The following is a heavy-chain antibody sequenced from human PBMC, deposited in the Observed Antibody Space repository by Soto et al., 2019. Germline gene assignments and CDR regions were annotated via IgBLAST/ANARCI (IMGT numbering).Heavy chain of an antibody. CDR2: IWYDGNYK. CDR3: AREGAVAGSQDF. CDR1: GFMFSDYG. D-gene: IGHD6-19*01. V-gene: IGHV3-33*01. J-gene: IGHJ4*02. Sequence: QVHLVESGGGVVHPGRSLRLACAASGFMFSDYGMHWVRQAPGKGLEWVAIIWYDGNYKYYSESAKGRFTISRDNSNNTLYLQMHNLRVEDTAVYFCAREGAVAGSQDFWGQGTLVTVSS.